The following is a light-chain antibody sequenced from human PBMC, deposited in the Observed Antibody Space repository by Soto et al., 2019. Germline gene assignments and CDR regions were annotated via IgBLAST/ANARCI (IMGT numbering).Light chain of an antibody. CDR2: EVS. CDR3: SSYAGSNNPYV. V-gene: IGLV2-8*01. J-gene: IGLJ1*01. Sequence: QSALTQPPFASGSPGQSVTISCTGTSSDVGGYNYVSWYQQHPGKAPKLMIYEVSKRPSGVPDRFSGSKSGNTASLTVSGLQAEDEADYYCSSYAGSNNPYVFGTGTQLTVL. CDR1: SSDVGGYNY.